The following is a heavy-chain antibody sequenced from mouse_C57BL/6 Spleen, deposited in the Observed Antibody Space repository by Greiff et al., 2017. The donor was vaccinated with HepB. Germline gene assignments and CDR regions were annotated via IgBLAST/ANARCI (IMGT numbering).Heavy chain of an antibody. D-gene: IGHD1-1*01. J-gene: IGHJ2*01. CDR2: IDHSDSYT. V-gene: IGHV1-59*01. CDR1: GYTFTSSW. CDR3: ARRGDYYGSSLLYYFNY. Sequence: VQLQQPGAALVRPGTSVKLSCKASGYTFTSSWMHWVKRRTGQGLEWIGVIDHSDSYTNYNQKFKGKATLTVDTYSSTAYMQLSSLTYEDSAVYYCARRGDYYGSSLLYYFNYWGQGTTRAVSS.